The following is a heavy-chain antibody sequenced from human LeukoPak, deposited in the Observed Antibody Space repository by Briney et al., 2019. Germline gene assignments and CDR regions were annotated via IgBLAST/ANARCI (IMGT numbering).Heavy chain of an antibody. Sequence: GGSLRLSCAASGFTFSSYAMSWVRQAPGKGLEWVSGISGSGSSTYYADSVKGRFTISRENSKNTLYLQMNSLRAEDTAVYYCAKARYYYDTSDWGQGTLVTVSS. V-gene: IGHV3-23*01. D-gene: IGHD3-22*01. CDR3: AKARYYYDTSD. J-gene: IGHJ4*02. CDR1: GFTFSSYA. CDR2: ISGSGSST.